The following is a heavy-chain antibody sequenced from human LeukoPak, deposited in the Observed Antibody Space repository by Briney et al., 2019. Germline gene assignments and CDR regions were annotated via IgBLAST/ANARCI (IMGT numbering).Heavy chain of an antibody. J-gene: IGHJ4*02. D-gene: IGHD1-26*01. V-gene: IGHV1-2*04. Sequence: ASVKVSCKASGYTFTGYYMHWVRQAPGQGLEWMGWINPNSGGTNYAQKFQGWVTMTRDTSISTAYVELSRLRSDDTAVYYCARGRRGSYQYYFDYWGQGTLVTVSS. CDR2: INPNSGGT. CDR3: ARGRRGSYQYYFDY. CDR1: GYTFTGYY.